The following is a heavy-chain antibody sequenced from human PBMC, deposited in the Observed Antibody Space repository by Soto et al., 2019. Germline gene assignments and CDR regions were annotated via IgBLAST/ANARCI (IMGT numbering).Heavy chain of an antibody. D-gene: IGHD2-8*01. J-gene: IGHJ4*02. V-gene: IGHV4-31*03. CDR2: IDTNGDT. CDR1: GDSLRRGFHH. CDR3: ARGTVYYCPNAKCGFFFDH. Sequence: QVQLQESGSGLLKPSQTLSLDCSVSGDSLRRGFHHWSWIRQTPGKGLQLIGYIDTNGDTHYDPSLRNRLNMSIVTTESRFSLKVTSVTAADTAVYYGARGTVYYCPNAKCGFFFDHWGQGALVTVTS.